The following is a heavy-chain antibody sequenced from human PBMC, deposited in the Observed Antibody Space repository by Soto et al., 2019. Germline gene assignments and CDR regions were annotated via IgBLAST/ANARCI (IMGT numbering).Heavy chain of an antibody. CDR2: ISPNNVYT. D-gene: IGHD1-26*01. J-gene: IGHJ4*02. CDR3: ARDLEVGSYLYYFDF. Sequence: QVQLVESGGGLVKPGGSLRLSCAASGFTFTNYYISWIRQAPGKGLEWVSYISPNNVYTNYADSVKGRFTISRDNGKNSVYLQMNGLRAEDTAVYYCARDLEVGSYLYYFDFWGQGALVTVSS. CDR1: GFTFTNYY. V-gene: IGHV3-11*06.